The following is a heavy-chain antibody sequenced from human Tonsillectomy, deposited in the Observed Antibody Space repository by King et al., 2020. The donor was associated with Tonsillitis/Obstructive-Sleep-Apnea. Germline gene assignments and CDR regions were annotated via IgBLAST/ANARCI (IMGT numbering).Heavy chain of an antibody. CDR3: ARVGRLGLGKLSFPPPAFDS. CDR2: INPNSGGT. CDR1: GYTFTGYY. Sequence: GQLVQSGAEVKKPGASVKVSCKASGYTFTGYYMHWVRQAPGQGLEWMGWINPNSGGTNYAQKVQGRVTMTRDTSISTAYMELSRLRSDDTAVYYCARVGRLGLGKLSFPPPAFDSWGQGTLVTVSS. V-gene: IGHV1-2*02. D-gene: IGHD3-16*01. J-gene: IGHJ4*02.